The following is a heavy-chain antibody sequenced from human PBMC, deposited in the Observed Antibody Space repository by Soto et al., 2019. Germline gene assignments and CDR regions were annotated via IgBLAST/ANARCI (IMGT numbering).Heavy chain of an antibody. CDR1: GYTFTSYA. CDR2: INAGNGNT. J-gene: IGHJ4*02. CDR3: ARDPVYGDYGPSPADDY. Sequence: QVQLVQSGAEEKKPGASVKVSCKASGYTFTSYAMHWVRQAPGQRLEWMGWINAGNGNTKYSQKFQGRVTITRDTSASTADMWLSSLRSEAPAVYYCARDPVYGDYGPSPADDYWGRGTLVTVSS. V-gene: IGHV1-3*05. D-gene: IGHD4-17*01.